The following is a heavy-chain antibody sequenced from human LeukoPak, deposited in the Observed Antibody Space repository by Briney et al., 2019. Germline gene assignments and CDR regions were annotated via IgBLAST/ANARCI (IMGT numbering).Heavy chain of an antibody. CDR1: GYSISSGYY. J-gene: IGHJ5*02. V-gene: IGHV4-38-2*02. CDR2: IYPTGST. CDR3: ARAYSSSWYWNWFDP. D-gene: IGHD6-13*01. Sequence: SETLSLTCTVSGYSISSGYYWGWIRQPPGKGLEWIGNIYPTGSTYYNPSLKSRVAISVDTSKNQFSLKVSSVSAADTAVYYCARAYSSSWYWNWFDPWGQGTLVTVSS.